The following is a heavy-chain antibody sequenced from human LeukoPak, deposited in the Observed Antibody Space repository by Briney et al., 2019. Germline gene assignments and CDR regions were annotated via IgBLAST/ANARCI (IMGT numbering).Heavy chain of an antibody. J-gene: IGHJ4*02. D-gene: IGHD3-10*01. CDR1: GGSISSYY. CDR2: IYYSGST. Sequence: PSEXLSLTCTVSGGSISSYYWSWIRQPPGKGLEWIGYIYYSGSTNYNPSLTSRVTISVDTSKNQFSLKLSSVTAADTAVYYCARVNSLLWFGRIDYWGQGTLVTVSS. CDR3: ARVNSLLWFGRIDY. V-gene: IGHV4-59*01.